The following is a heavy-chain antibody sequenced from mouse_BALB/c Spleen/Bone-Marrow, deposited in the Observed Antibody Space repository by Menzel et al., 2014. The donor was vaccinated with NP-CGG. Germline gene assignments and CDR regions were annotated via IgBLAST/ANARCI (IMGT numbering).Heavy chain of an antibody. CDR3: ASSFITTAYDFDY. J-gene: IGHJ2*01. Sequence: EVKLMESGPELVKHGASVKISCKASGYSFTGYFMNWVMQSHGKSLEWIGRINPYNGDTFYNQKFKGKATLTVDKSSSTAHMELRSLASEDSAVYYCASSFITTAYDFDYWGQGTTLTVSS. D-gene: IGHD1-2*01. V-gene: IGHV1-20*02. CDR2: INPYNGDT. CDR1: GYSFTGYF.